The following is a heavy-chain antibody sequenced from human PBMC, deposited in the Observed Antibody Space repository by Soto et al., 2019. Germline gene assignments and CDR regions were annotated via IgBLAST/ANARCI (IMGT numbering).Heavy chain of an antibody. CDR3: ASDRGYNYANAGYYYYYGMDV. D-gene: IGHD5-18*01. CDR2: IKPDATVT. Sequence: GGSLRLSCASSGFTFKNDWMHWVRHAPGKGLEWVAPIKPDATVTSYGVSVRGRFSVSRENAKSSWYLQRNSLRDEDTAVYYCASDRGYNYANAGYYYYYGMDVWGQGTTVTVSS. V-gene: IGHV3-7*01. CDR1: GFTFKNDW. J-gene: IGHJ6*02.